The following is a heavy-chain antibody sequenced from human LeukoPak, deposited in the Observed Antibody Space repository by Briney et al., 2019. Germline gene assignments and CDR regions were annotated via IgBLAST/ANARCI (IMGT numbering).Heavy chain of an antibody. J-gene: IGHJ4*02. D-gene: IGHD3-22*01. Sequence: GGSLRLSCAASGFIFDIYNMNWVRQVPGKGPEWDSYISSRSTTIHYADSVKGRFTISGDDAKNSLYLQMNSLRAEDTAVYYCAREFNYYDSSGLSSEGFDYWGQRTLVTVSS. V-gene: IGHV3-48*01. CDR3: AREFNYYDSSGLSSEGFDY. CDR2: ISSRSTTI. CDR1: GFIFDIYN.